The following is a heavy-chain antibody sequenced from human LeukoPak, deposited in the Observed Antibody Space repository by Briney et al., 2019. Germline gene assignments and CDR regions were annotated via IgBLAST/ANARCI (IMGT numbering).Heavy chain of an antibody. J-gene: IGHJ4*02. V-gene: IGHV3-23*01. CDR1: GFTFSSYA. CDR2: ISGSGGST. CDR3: AKDGGLWVSAHWGDS. D-gene: IGHD7-27*01. Sequence: GGSLRLSCAASGFTFSSYAMSWVRQAPGKGLEWFSAISGSGGSTYYADSVKGRFTISRDNSKNTLYLQMNSLRAEDPAVYYCAKDGGLWVSAHWGDSWGRGTLVTVSS.